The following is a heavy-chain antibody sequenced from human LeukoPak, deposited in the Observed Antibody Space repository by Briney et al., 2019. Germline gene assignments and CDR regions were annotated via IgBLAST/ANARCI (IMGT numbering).Heavy chain of an antibody. Sequence: AGGSLRLSCAASGFTFSTYWMTWVRQAPGKGLEWIGEINHSGSTNYNPSLKSRATISVDTSKNQFSLKLSSVTAADTAVYFCARQTFFKQWLIDYWGQGTLVTVSS. J-gene: IGHJ4*02. CDR2: INHSGST. CDR3: ARQTFFKQWLIDY. CDR1: GFTFSTYW. V-gene: IGHV4-34*01. D-gene: IGHD6-19*01.